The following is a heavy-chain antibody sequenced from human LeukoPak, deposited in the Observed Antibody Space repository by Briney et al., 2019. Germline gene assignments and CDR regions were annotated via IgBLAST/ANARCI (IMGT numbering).Heavy chain of an antibody. Sequence: GGSLRLSCAASGLTFSDYSMNWVRQAPGKGLEWLSFISGGSSTIHYADSVRGRFTISRDNAKNSLYLQMNSLRADDTAVYYCARVERNGYNLDYWGQGTLVTVSS. CDR1: GLTFSDYS. D-gene: IGHD5-24*01. CDR2: ISGGSSTI. CDR3: ARVERNGYNLDY. V-gene: IGHV3-48*04. J-gene: IGHJ4*02.